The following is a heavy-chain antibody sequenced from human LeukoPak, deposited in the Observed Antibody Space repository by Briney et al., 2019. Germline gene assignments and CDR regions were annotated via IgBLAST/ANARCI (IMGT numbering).Heavy chain of an antibody. D-gene: IGHD1-26*01. V-gene: IGHV1-2*02. J-gene: IGHJ3*02. CDR2: INPNSGGT. CDR1: GHTFTGHY. Sequence: ASVKVSCKASGHTFTGHYMQWARHAPGQGLEWMGWINPNSGGTKYAQKFQGRLTMTGDTPISTAYMELSTLSSVDPAVCHCARVVGATYDDAFDIWGQGTMVTVSS. CDR3: ARVVGATYDDAFDI.